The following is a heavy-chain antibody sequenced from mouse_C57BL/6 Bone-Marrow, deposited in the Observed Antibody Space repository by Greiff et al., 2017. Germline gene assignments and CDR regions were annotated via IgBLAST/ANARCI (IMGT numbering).Heavy chain of an antibody. Sequence: VQLQQPGAELVRPGTSVKLSCKASGYTFPSYWMHWVKQRPGQGLEWIGVIDPSDSYTNYNQKFKGKATLTVDPSSSTAYMQLSSLTSEDSAVYYCARGPYYSNYDAMDYWGQGTSVTVSS. CDR3: ARGPYYSNYDAMDY. CDR2: IDPSDSYT. CDR1: GYTFPSYW. V-gene: IGHV1-59*01. D-gene: IGHD2-5*01. J-gene: IGHJ4*01.